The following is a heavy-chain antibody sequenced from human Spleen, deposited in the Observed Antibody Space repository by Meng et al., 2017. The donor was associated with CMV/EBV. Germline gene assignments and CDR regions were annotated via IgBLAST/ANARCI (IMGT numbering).Heavy chain of an antibody. D-gene: IGHD1-26*01. J-gene: IGHJ4*02. V-gene: IGHV1-46*01. CDR1: GYTFSIFY. CDR2: INPSAGST. Sequence: KASGYTFSIFYLHWVRQAPGQGLEWVGMINPSAGSTGYAQKFQDRVTVTRDTSTSTVYMELSSLTSEDTAVYYCARDHTRGATGYFDYWGPGTLVTVS. CDR3: ARDHTRGATGYFDY.